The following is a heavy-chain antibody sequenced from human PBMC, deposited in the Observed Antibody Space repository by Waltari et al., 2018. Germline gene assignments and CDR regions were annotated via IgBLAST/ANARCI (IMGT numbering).Heavy chain of an antibody. J-gene: IGHJ4*02. CDR2: IKRDGNRI. V-gene: IGHV3-30*02. CDR3: VKDDPVLHF. Sequence: QMQLVESGGVVVQPGGSVRLSCEASGFTFSTSGTHWVRQLPGKGMEWLELIKRDGNRIYYTDSVKGRFTISRDNSKNALYLQMNGLRAEDTAVYYCVKDDPVLHFWGQGTLVTVSS. CDR1: GFTFSTSG.